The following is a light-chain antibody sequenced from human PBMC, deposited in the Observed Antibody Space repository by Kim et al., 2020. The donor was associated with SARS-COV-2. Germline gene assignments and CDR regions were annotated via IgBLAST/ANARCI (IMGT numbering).Light chain of an antibody. CDR2: GAS. CDR1: QSVSSMY. V-gene: IGKV3-20*01. J-gene: IGKJ1*01. CDR3: QQYENAPWT. Sequence: IVLTQSPGTLSLSPGERATLSRRASQSVSSMYLAWYQQKPGQAPRLLIYGASSRATGIPDRFSGSGSGTDFTLTISRLEPEDCAVYYCQQYENAPWTFGQGTKVDIK.